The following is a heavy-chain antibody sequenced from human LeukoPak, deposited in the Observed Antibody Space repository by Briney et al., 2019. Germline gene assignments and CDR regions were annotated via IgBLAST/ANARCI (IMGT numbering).Heavy chain of an antibody. J-gene: IGHJ4*02. D-gene: IGHD6-13*01. V-gene: IGHV4-34*01. CDR2: ISHSGGT. CDR1: GGSFSGYY. CDR3: ARHAGGISATGTRPFDY. Sequence: SETLSLTCAVYGGSFSGYYWTWIRQPPGKGLEWVGEISHSGGTNYHPSLKSRVTISVDTSKNQFSLKLSSVTAADTAVYYCARHAGGISATGTRPFDYWGQGTLVTVSS.